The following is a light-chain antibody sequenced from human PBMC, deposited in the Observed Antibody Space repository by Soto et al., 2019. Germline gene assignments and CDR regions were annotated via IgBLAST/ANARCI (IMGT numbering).Light chain of an antibody. CDR1: QSVSSN. Sequence: EVVMTQSPDTLSVSPGERATLSCRASQSVSSNLAWYQQKLGQAPRLLIYSASTRATGISARFSGSGSGTEFTLTISSLQSEEFAIYYCQQYNNWPRTFGQGTKVDIK. V-gene: IGKV3-15*01. CDR3: QQYNNWPRT. CDR2: SAS. J-gene: IGKJ1*01.